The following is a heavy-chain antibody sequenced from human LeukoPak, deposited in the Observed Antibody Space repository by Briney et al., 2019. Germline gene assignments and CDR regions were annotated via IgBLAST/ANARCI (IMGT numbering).Heavy chain of an antibody. CDR2: ISSSGSYI. Sequence: GGSLRLSCAASGFTFSSYSMNWVRQAPGKGLEWVSSISSSGSYIYYADSVKGRFTISRDNAKNSLYLQMNSLRAEDAAVYYCAKEDCSGGRCYSLHYWGQGTLVTVSS. CDR3: AKEDCSGGRCYSLHY. V-gene: IGHV3-21*04. J-gene: IGHJ4*02. D-gene: IGHD2-15*01. CDR1: GFTFSSYS.